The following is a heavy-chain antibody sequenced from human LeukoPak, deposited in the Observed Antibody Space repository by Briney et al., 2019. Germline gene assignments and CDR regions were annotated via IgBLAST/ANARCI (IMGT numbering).Heavy chain of an antibody. Sequence: PGGSLRLSCAASGFTFSSDAMSWVRQAPGKGLEWVSAISGSGGTTYYADSVKRRFTISRDNSRNTLSLQMNSLRVEDTATYYCVKDPGTGFSTGWFDRWGQGTLVTVSS. CDR2: ISGSGGTT. V-gene: IGHV3-23*01. CDR3: VKDPGTGFSTGWFDR. J-gene: IGHJ5*02. CDR1: GFTFSSDA. D-gene: IGHD3/OR15-3a*01.